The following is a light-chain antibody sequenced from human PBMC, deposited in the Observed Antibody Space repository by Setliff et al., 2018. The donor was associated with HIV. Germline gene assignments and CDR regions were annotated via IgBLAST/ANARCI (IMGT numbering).Light chain of an antibody. CDR1: PNDIGAYNS. V-gene: IGLV2-11*01. Sequence: QSALTQPRSVSGSPGQSVTIPCTGTPNDIGAYNSVSWYQQHPGKAPQLMIFHVSKRPGGISYRFSGSKSGDTASLTISGLRAEDEADYYCCTDAGIYGDVVFGGGTK. CDR3: CTDAGIYGDVV. CDR2: HVS. J-gene: IGLJ2*01.